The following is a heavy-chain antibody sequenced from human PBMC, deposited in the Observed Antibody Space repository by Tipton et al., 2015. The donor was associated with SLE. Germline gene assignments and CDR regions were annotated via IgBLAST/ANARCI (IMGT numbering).Heavy chain of an antibody. CDR1: GGSISSSSYY. CDR3: ARYSKHGEVVVPAAKGYYMDV. Sequence: TLSLTCTVSGGSISSSSYYWGWIRQPPGKGLEWIGTIYYSGSTYYNPSLKSRVTISVDTSKKQFSLKLSSVTAADTAVYYCARYSKHGEVVVPAAKGYYMDVWGKGTTVTVSS. J-gene: IGHJ6*03. CDR2: IYYSGST. D-gene: IGHD2-2*01. V-gene: IGHV4-39*07.